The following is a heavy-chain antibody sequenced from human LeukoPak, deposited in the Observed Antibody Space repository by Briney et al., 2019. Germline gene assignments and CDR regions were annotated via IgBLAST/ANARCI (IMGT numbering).Heavy chain of an antibody. CDR1: GYTFTGYY. CDR3: ARPMVRGVIYLDY. CDR2: ISAYNGNT. D-gene: IGHD3-10*01. Sequence: GASVKVSCKASGYTFTGYYMHWVRQAPGQGLEWMGWISAYNGNTNYAQKLQGRVTMTTDTSTSTAYMELRSLRSDDTAVYYCARPMVRGVIYLDYWGQGTLVTVSS. V-gene: IGHV1-18*04. J-gene: IGHJ4*02.